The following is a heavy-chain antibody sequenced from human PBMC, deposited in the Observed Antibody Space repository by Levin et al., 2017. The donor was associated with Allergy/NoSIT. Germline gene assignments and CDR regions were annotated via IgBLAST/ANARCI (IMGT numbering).Heavy chain of an antibody. CDR3: ARDMYTRTPEYYDY. D-gene: IGHD2/OR15-2a*01. CDR2: ISSSGSTI. CDR1: GFTFTDYF. V-gene: IGHV3-11*01. Sequence: GESLKISCAASGFTFTDYFMSWIRQAPGKGLEWISYISSSGSTIYYADSVKGRFTISRDNAKNSVYLQMNSLRAEDTAVYYCARDMYTRTPEYYDYWGQGTLVTVSS. J-gene: IGHJ4*02.